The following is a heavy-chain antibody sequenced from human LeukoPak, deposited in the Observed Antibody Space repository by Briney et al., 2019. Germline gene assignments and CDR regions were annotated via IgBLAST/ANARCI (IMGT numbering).Heavy chain of an antibody. Sequence: PSETLSLTCTVSGGSISSSSYYWGWLRQPPGTGLEWIGSIYYSGSTYYNPSLKSRVTISVDTSKNQFSLKLSSVTAADTAVYYCARGFSGSFYYYYMDVWGKGTTVTVSS. J-gene: IGHJ6*03. CDR2: IYYSGST. CDR3: ARGFSGSFYYYYMDV. CDR1: GGSISSSSYY. V-gene: IGHV4-39*07. D-gene: IGHD1-26*01.